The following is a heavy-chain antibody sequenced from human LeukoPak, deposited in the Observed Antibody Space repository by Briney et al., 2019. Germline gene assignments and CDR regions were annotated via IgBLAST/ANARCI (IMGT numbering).Heavy chain of an antibody. Sequence: PGGYVRLSCAVSGFTASTHHMAWVRQAPGKGLEWVSVRQPGNVSYYADSVTGRFTTSTDSSKNTLFLQMRDLRAEDTALYYCARERDYDTYFDYWGQGTLVIVSS. V-gene: IGHV3-53*01. J-gene: IGHJ4*02. CDR2: RQPGNVS. CDR1: GFTASTHH. CDR3: ARERDYDTYFDY. D-gene: IGHD3-22*01.